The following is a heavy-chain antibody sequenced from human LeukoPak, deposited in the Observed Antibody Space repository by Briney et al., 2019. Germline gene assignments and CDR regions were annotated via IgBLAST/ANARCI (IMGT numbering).Heavy chain of an antibody. V-gene: IGHV4-39*07. CDR1: GGSISSSSYY. J-gene: IGHJ1*01. CDR3: ARGGRIAVAGPAEYFQH. D-gene: IGHD6-19*01. CDR2: IYYSGST. Sequence: SETLSLTCTVSGGSISSSSYYWGWIRQPPGKGLEWIGSIYYSGSTYYNPSLKSRVTISVDTSKNQFSLKLSSVTAADTAVYYCARGGRIAVAGPAEYFQHWGQGTLVTVSS.